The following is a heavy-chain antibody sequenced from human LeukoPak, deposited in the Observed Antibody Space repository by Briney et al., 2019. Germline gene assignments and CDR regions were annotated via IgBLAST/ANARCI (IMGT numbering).Heavy chain of an antibody. D-gene: IGHD1-26*01. J-gene: IGHJ6*03. V-gene: IGHV4-34*01. CDR3: ARSLVGATRYYYYYMDV. CDR1: GGSFSGYY. CDR2: INHSGST. Sequence: SETLSLTCAVYGGSFSGYYWSWIRQPPGKGLEWIGEINHSGSTNYNPSLKSRVTISVDTSKNQFSLKLSSVTAADTAVYYCARSLVGATRYYYYYMDVWGKGTTATVSS.